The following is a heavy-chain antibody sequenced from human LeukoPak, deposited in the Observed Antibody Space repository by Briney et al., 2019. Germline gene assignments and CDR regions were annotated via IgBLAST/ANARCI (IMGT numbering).Heavy chain of an antibody. V-gene: IGHV1-8*01. CDR2: MNPNSGNT. J-gene: IGHJ4*02. CDR3: AREYSSSSDIDY. Sequence: ASVKVSCKASGYTFTSYDINWVRQATGQGLEWMGWMNPNSGNTGYAQKFQGGVTMTRNTSISTAYMELSSLRSEDTAVYYCAREYSSSSDIDYWGQGTLVTVSS. D-gene: IGHD6-6*01. CDR1: GYTFTSYD.